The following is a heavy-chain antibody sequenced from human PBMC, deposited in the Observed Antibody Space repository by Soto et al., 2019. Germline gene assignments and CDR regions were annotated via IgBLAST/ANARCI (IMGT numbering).Heavy chain of an antibody. V-gene: IGHV4-59*01. CDR1: GGSISSYY. Sequence: SSDTLSLTCTVSGGSISSYYWSWIRQPPGKGLEWIGYIYYSGSTNYNPSLKSRVTISVDTSKNQFSLKLSSVTAADTAVYYCARRPGGWIQLWSGSFDIWGQGTMVTVSS. J-gene: IGHJ3*02. D-gene: IGHD5-18*01. CDR2: IYYSGST. CDR3: ARRPGGWIQLWSGSFDI.